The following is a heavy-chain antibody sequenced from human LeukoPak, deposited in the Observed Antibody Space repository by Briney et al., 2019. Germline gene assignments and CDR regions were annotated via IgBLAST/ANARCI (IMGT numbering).Heavy chain of an antibody. CDR3: ARGYYYYDSNSYFDY. D-gene: IGHD3-22*01. V-gene: IGHV1-2*02. CDR2: INPNSGDT. CDR1: GYTFTGYY. Sequence: ASVKVSCKASGYTFTGYYMHWVRQAPGQGLEWMGWINPNSGDTNYAQKFQGRVTMTRDTSISTAYMELSRLRSDDTAVYYCARGYYYYDSNSYFDYWGQGTLVTVSS. J-gene: IGHJ4*02.